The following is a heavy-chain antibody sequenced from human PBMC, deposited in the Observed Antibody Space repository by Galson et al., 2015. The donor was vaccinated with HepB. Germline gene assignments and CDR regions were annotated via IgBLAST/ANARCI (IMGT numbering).Heavy chain of an antibody. CDR3: AKRVVSRTFES. CDR1: GFSFGTYA. D-gene: IGHD2-2*01. CDR2: ISERGDIT. J-gene: IGHJ4*02. Sequence: SLRLSCAASGFSFGTYAMHWIRQAPGRGLEWVSGISERGDITNYADSVKGRFTISRDNSRNTVDLQMNSLQAEDTAVYCCAKRVVSRTFESWGQGTLVTVSS. V-gene: IGHV3-23*01.